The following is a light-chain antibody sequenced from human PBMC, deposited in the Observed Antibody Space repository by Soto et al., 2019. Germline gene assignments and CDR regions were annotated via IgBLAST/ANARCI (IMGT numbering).Light chain of an antibody. V-gene: IGKV3-15*01. CDR1: QSVSSN. CDR3: QQRSNWPVT. CDR2: GAS. J-gene: IGKJ1*01. Sequence: IVMAQSPATLSVSPGERDTLSCRASQSVSSNLAWYQQKPGQAPRLLIYGASTRATGIPARFSGSGSGTEFTLTISSLEPEDFAVYYCQQRSNWPVTFGQGTKV.